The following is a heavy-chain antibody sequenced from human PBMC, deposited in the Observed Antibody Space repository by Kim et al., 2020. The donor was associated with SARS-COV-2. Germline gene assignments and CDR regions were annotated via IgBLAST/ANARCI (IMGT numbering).Heavy chain of an antibody. CDR2: IYYSGST. Sequence: SETLSLTCTVSGGSISSSSYYWGWIRQPPGKGLEWIGSIYYSGSTYYNPSLKSRVTISVDTSKNQFSLKLSSVTAADTAVYYCARDRLYSSSWYVDYWGQGTLVTVSS. D-gene: IGHD6-13*01. CDR1: GGSISSSSYY. V-gene: IGHV4-39*07. J-gene: IGHJ4*02. CDR3: ARDRLYSSSWYVDY.